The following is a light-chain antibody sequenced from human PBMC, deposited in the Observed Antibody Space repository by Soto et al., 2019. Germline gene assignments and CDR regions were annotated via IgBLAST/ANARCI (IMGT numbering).Light chain of an antibody. J-gene: IGLJ2*01. V-gene: IGLV2-8*01. Sequence: QSALTQPPSASGSPGQSVTISCTGTSSDVGGYDYVSWYQQHPGKAPKLMIYEVSKRPSGVPDRFSGSKSGNTASLTVSGLQAEDEADYYCSSYAGPNNSVFGGGTKVTVL. CDR2: EVS. CDR1: SSDVGGYDY. CDR3: SSYAGPNNSV.